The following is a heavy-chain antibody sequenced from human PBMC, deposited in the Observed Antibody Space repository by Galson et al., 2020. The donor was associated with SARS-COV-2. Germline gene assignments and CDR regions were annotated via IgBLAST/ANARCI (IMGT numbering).Heavy chain of an antibody. V-gene: IGHV4-59*11. J-gene: IGHJ3*02. D-gene: IGHD3-3*01. CDR1: GGSISSHY. CDR2: IFYSGTT. CDR3: ARAPNSGDFWSVPDAFDM. Sequence: SETLSLTCTVSGGSISSHYWSWIRQPPGKGLEWIGYIFYSGTTNYNPSLKSRVTISVDTSKKQFSLKLSSATAADTAVYYCARAPNSGDFWSVPDAFDMWGQGTMVIVSS.